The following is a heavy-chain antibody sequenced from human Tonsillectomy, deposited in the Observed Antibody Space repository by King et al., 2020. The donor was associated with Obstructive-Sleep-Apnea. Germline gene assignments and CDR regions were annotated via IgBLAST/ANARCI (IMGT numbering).Heavy chain of an antibody. CDR2: ITPFNGNT. CDR3: ARSILQYGGNSRDAFDI. J-gene: IGHJ3*02. CDR1: GYTFTYRY. D-gene: IGHD4-23*01. V-gene: IGHV1-45*02. Sequence: QLVQSGAEVKKTGSSVKVSCKASGYTFTYRYLHWVRQAPGQALEWMGWITPFNGNTNYAQKFQDRVTITRDRSMSTAYMELSSLRSEDTAMYYCARSILQYGGNSRDAFDIWGQGTMVTVSS.